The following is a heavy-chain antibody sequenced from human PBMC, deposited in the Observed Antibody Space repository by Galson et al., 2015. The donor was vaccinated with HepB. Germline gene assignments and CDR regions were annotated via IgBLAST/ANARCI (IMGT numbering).Heavy chain of an antibody. J-gene: IGHJ2*01. CDR3: AKDRGDSSGYWNWYFDL. CDR1: GFTFSSYA. CDR2: ISGSGGST. Sequence: SLRLSCAASGFTFSSYAMSWVRQAPGKGLEWVSAISGSGGSTYYADSVKGRFTISRDNSKNTLYLQMNSLRAEDTAVYYCAKDRGDSSGYWNWYFDLWGRGTLVTVSS. D-gene: IGHD3-22*01. V-gene: IGHV3-23*01.